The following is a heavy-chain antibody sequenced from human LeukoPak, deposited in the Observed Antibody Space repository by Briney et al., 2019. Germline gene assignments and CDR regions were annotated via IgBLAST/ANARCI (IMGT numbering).Heavy chain of an antibody. CDR3: AKYVSPYGSGSYRGYYFDY. CDR1: GFTFSSYA. V-gene: IGHV3-23*01. J-gene: IGHJ4*02. Sequence: GGSLRLSCAASGFTFSSYAMSWVRQAPGKGLEWVSAISGSGGSTYYADSVKGRFTISRDNSKNTLYLQVNSLRAEDTAVYYCAKYVSPYGSGSYRGYYFDYWGQGTLVTVSS. CDR2: ISGSGGST. D-gene: IGHD3-10*01.